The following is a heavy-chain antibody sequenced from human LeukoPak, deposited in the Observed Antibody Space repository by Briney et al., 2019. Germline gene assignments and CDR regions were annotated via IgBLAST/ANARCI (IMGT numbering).Heavy chain of an antibody. CDR2: IYTSGST. V-gene: IGHV4-4*07. Sequence: SETLSLTCTVSGGSISSYYWSWIRQPAGKGLEWIGRIYTSGSTNYNSSLKSRVTMSVDTSKNQFSLKLSSVTAADTAVYYCARSMYCSSTSCGDYYYYMDVWGKGTTVTVPS. D-gene: IGHD2-2*01. J-gene: IGHJ6*03. CDR1: GGSISSYY. CDR3: ARSMYCSSTSCGDYYYYMDV.